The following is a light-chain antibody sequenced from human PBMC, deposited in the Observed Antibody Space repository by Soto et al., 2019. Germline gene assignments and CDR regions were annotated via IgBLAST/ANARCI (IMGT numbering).Light chain of an antibody. J-gene: IGKJ1*01. CDR2: KAS. CDR3: QQYNSYSPQT. CDR1: QSISSW. V-gene: IGKV1-5*03. Sequence: DIQMTQSPSTLSASVGDRVTITCRASQSISSWLAWYQQKPGKAPKLLIYKASSLESGVPSRFSGSGSGTEFTLTIISLQPDDFATYYCQQYNSYSPQTFGQGTKVEIK.